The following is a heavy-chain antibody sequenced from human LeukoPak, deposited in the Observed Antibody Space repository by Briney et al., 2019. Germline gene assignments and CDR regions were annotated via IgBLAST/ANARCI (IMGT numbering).Heavy chain of an antibody. D-gene: IGHD5/OR15-5a*01. J-gene: IGHJ4*02. CDR2: INSNNGNT. Sequence: ASVKVSCKASGYTFPNHDINWVRQATGQGLEWMGWINSNNGNTGYAQKFQDRFTMTRDTSISTVYMELSSLRSEDTAAYYCARGGLVSGPYYFDYWGQGTLVTVSS. CDR3: ARGGLVSGPYYFDY. CDR1: GYTFPNHD. V-gene: IGHV1-8*01.